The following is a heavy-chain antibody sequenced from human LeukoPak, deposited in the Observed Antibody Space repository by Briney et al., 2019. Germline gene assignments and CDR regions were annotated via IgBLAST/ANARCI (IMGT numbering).Heavy chain of an antibody. D-gene: IGHD6-6*01. V-gene: IGHV3-23*01. CDR1: GFTFSSYG. J-gene: IGHJ6*03. CDR3: ASDSSSYYYYYMDV. CDR2: ISGSGGST. Sequence: AGGSLRLSCAASGFTFSSYGMSWVRQAPGKGLEWVSAISGSGGSTYYADSVKGRFTISRDNSKNTLYLQMNSLRAEDTAVYYCASDSSSYYYYYMDVWGKGTTVTVS.